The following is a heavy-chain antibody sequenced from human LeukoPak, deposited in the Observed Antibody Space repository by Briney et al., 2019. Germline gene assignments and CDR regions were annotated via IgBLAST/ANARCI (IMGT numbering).Heavy chain of an antibody. J-gene: IGHJ3*02. CDR3: AKDHDLFGTVTRSDRAFDI. V-gene: IGHV3-9*01. CDR2: ISWNSGSI. D-gene: IGHD4-17*01. Sequence: PGRSLRLSCAASGFTFDDYAMHWVRQAPGKGLEWVSGISWNSGSIGYADSVKGRFTISRDNAKNSLYLQMNSLRAEDTALYYCAKDHDLFGTVTRSDRAFDIWGQGTMVTVSS. CDR1: GFTFDDYA.